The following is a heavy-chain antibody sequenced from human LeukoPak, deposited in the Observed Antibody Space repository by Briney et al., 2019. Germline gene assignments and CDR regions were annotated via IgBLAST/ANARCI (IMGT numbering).Heavy chain of an antibody. J-gene: IGHJ4*02. CDR3: ARAGSTWYFFDY. V-gene: IGHV4-59*08. CDR1: GGSFSTYY. CDR2: IYYSGST. Sequence: PSETLSLTCTVSGGSFSTYYGSWIRQPPGRGLAWIGYIYYSGSTNFNPSLKSRVTISVDTSKNQFSLKLSSVTAADTAVYYCARAGSTWYFFDYWGQGTLVTVSS. D-gene: IGHD6-13*01.